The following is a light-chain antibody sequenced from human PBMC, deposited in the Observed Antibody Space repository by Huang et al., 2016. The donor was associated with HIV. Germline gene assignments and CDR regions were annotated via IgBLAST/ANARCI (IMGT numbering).Light chain of an antibody. Sequence: IVMTQSPVTLSVSPGERATLSCRASRSLSSTLAWYQQKPGQAPRLLMYGASTRASGIPARFSGTGSGTEFTLTISSLQSEDFALYYCQQYNNWPPAFGQGTKVVFK. V-gene: IGKV3-15*01. CDR1: RSLSST. CDR2: GAS. J-gene: IGKJ1*01. CDR3: QQYNNWPPA.